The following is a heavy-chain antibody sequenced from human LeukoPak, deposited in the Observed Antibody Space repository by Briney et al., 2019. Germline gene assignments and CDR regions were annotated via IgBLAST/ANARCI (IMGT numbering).Heavy chain of an antibody. V-gene: IGHV1-8*02. CDR2: MNPNSGNT. D-gene: IGHD3-9*01. J-gene: IGHJ4*02. Sequence: ASVKVSCKASGYTFTSYDINWVRQATGRGLEWMGWMNPNSGNTGYAQKFQGRVTMTRNTSISTAYMELSSLTSEDTAVYYCARGFNVLTGDYRFDLWGQGTLVTVSS. CDR1: GYTFTSYD. CDR3: ARGFNVLTGDYRFDL.